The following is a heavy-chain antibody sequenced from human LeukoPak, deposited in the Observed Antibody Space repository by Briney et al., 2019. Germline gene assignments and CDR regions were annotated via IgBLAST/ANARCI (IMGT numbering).Heavy chain of an antibody. D-gene: IGHD3-10*01. V-gene: IGHV1-2*02. CDR3: ARDITLGSGSYAPHYFDY. CDR2: INPNSGGT. J-gene: IGHJ4*02. CDR1: GYTFTGYY. Sequence: RASVKVSCKASGYTFTGYYMHWVRQAPGQGLEWMGWINPNSGGTNYAQKFQGRVTMTRDTSISTAYMELSRLRSDDTAVYYCARDITLGSGSYAPHYFDYWGQGTLVTVSS.